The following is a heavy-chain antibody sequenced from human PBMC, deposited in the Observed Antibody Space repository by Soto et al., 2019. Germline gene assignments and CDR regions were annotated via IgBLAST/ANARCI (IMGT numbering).Heavy chain of an antibody. D-gene: IGHD2-2*02. CDR3: ANILYCSGTTCYNGVDV. J-gene: IGHJ6*02. V-gene: IGHV3-53*01. CDR2: IYSGGST. Sequence: GGSLRLSCAASGFTVSSNYMSWVRQAPGKGLEWVSVIYSGGSTYYADSVKGRFTISRDNSKNTLYLQMNSLRAEDTALYYCANILYCSGTTCYNGVDVWGQGTTVTVSS. CDR1: GFTVSSNY.